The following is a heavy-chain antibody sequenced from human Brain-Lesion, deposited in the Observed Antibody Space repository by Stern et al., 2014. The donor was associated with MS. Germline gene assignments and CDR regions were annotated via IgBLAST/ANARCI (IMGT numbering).Heavy chain of an antibody. CDR3: ARVYNTIYGIVTQRGSGMDV. D-gene: IGHD3-3*01. Sequence: EVQLEESGGGLVQPGGSLTISCTAAGFTFGNYWMTWVRQAPGKGLEWVAHIKEDGTAKKYVDSVKGRFPISRDNARNSLYLQMNSLRVEDTALYYCARVYNTIYGIVTQRGSGMDVWGQGTTVIVSS. CDR2: IKEDGTAK. CDR1: GFTFGNYW. V-gene: IGHV3-7*01. J-gene: IGHJ6*02.